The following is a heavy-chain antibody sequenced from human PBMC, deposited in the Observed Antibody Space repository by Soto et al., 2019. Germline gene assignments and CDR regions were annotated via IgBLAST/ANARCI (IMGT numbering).Heavy chain of an antibody. Sequence: QVQLVQSGAEVKKPGSSVKVSCKASGGTFSSYAISWVRQAPGQGLEWMGGIIPIFGTANYAQKFQGRVRITADKSRSTAYRELGSLRSEDRAVYSCASAHPPHKNYYFWRGSPSAVWGQGTPVTVPS. V-gene: IGHV1-69*06. CDR3: ASAHPPHKNYYFWRGSPSAV. J-gene: IGHJ6*02. CDR2: IIPIFGTA. D-gene: IGHD3-3*01. CDR1: GGTFSSYA.